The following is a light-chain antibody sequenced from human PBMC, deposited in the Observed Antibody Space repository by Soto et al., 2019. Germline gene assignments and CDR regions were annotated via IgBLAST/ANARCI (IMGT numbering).Light chain of an antibody. CDR3: QQSYSTPLT. V-gene: IGKV1-39*01. CDR2: AAS. CDR1: QSISSY. J-gene: IGKJ4*01. Sequence: DIQMTQSPSSLSASVGDRVTITCRASQSISSYLNWYQQKPGKAPKLLIYAASSLQSGVPSRFSGSGSGTDFTLTISSLQPEDFATYYCQQSYSTPLTFCGGTNV.